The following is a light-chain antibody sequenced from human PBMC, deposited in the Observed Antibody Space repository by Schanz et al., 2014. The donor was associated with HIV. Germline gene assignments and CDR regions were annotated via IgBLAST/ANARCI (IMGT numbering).Light chain of an antibody. Sequence: EIVLTQSPDTLSLSPGERVTLSCRASQSVAKNYFAWYQRKSGQAPRLLIYGASTRATGIPERFSGSGSGTDFTLTISRLEPEDFAVYYCQQYGSSFGPGTKVEIK. CDR3: QQYGSS. V-gene: IGKV3-20*01. CDR1: QSVAKNY. CDR2: GAS. J-gene: IGKJ3*01.